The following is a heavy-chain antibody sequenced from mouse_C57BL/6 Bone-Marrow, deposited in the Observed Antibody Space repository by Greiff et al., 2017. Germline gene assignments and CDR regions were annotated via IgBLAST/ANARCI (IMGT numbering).Heavy chain of an antibody. CDR2: IYPGDGDT. D-gene: IGHD1-1*01. CDR1: GYAFSSYW. Sequence: VKLQQSGAELVKPGASVKISCKASGYAFSSYWMNWVKQRPGKGLEWIGQIYPGDGDTNYNGKFKGKATLTADKSSSAAYMQLSSLTSEDSAVYDCAIFYCYGFDYWGQGTTLTVSS. V-gene: IGHV1-80*01. CDR3: AIFYCYGFDY. J-gene: IGHJ2*01.